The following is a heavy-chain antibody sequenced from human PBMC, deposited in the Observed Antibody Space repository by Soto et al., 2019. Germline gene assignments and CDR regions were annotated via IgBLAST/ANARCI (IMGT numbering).Heavy chain of an antibody. CDR1: GFTFSAYG. V-gene: IGHV3-33*01. D-gene: IGHD2-21*02. Sequence: PGGSLRLSCAVSGFTFSAYGMYWVRQAPCKGLEWVATIWYDGSYTYYGDSVKGRFTVSRDSSKNTLFLQMNSLRAEDTAVYYCARAAMSAIPTSELMSYWGQGTLVTVSS. J-gene: IGHJ4*02. CDR2: IWYDGSYT. CDR3: ARAAMSAIPTSELMSY.